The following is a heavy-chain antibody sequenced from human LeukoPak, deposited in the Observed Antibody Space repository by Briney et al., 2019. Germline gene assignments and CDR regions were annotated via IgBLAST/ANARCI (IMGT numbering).Heavy chain of an antibody. CDR1: GFTVSTDH. CDR2: SYSGGSR. D-gene: IGHD4-23*01. V-gene: IGHV3-53*01. Sequence: GGSLRLSCAASGFTVSTDHMSWVRQAPGKGLEWVAVSYSGGSRSYAESVKGRFTISRDNSQNTLYLQMNSLRAEDTAVYYCAKSPAVDAAFDIWGQGTMVTVSS. J-gene: IGHJ3*02. CDR3: AKSPAVDAAFDI.